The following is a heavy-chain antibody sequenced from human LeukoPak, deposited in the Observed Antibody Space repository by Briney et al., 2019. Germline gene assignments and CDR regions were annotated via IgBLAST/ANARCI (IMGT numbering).Heavy chain of an antibody. CDR3: ARDGPLYNWNEGGGYYYYYYYMDV. CDR1: GYTFTSYA. V-gene: IGHV7-4-1*02. J-gene: IGHJ6*03. D-gene: IGHD1-1*01. Sequence: ASVKVSCKASGYTFTSYAMNWVRQAPGQGLEWMGWINTNTGNPTYAQGFTGRFVFSLDTSVSTAYLQISSLKAEDTAVYYCARDGPLYNWNEGGGYYYYYYYMDVWGKGTTVTVSS. CDR2: INTNTGNP.